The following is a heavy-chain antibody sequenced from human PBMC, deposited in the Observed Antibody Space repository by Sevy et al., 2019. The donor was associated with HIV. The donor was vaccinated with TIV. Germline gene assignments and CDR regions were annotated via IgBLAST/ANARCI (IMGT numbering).Heavy chain of an antibody. CDR1: GYSFTNYW. V-gene: IGHV5-51*01. Sequence: GESLKISCKGAGYSFTNYWIGWVRQMPGKGLEWMGIIYPGDSDTRYSPSFQGQVTISADKAISTAYLQWSGLRASDTAMYYCARFGSYRLSYYGMDVWGQGTTVTVSS. CDR2: IYPGDSDT. D-gene: IGHD2-15*01. J-gene: IGHJ6*02. CDR3: ARFGSYRLSYYGMDV.